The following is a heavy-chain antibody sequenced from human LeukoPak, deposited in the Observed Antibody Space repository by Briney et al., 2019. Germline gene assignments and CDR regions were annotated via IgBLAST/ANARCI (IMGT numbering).Heavy chain of an antibody. D-gene: IGHD3-10*01. CDR1: GFTFSSYG. CDR2: IWYDGSNK. V-gene: IGHV3-33*06. J-gene: IGHJ5*02. Sequence: GRSLRLSCAASGFTFSSYGMHWVRQAPGKGLEWVAVIWYDGSNKYYADSVKGRFTISRDNSKNTLYLQMNSLRAEDTAVYYCAKDSAYYDGSGSYGGPNWFDPWGQGTLVTVSS. CDR3: AKDSAYYDGSGSYGGPNWFDP.